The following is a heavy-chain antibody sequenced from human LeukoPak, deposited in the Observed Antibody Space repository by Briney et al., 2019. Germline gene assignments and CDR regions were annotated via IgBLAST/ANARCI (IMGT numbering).Heavy chain of an antibody. CDR2: INPNSGGT. J-gene: IGHJ6*02. V-gene: IGHV1-2*02. Sequence: ASVKVSCKASGYTFTGYYMLWVRQAPGQGLEWMGWINPNSGGTNYAQKFQGRVTMTRDTSISTAYMGLSSLRSEDTAVYYCARDCSSTSCYTGDYYYGMDVWGQGTTVTVSS. CDR1: GYTFTGYY. CDR3: ARDCSSTSCYTGDYYYGMDV. D-gene: IGHD2-2*02.